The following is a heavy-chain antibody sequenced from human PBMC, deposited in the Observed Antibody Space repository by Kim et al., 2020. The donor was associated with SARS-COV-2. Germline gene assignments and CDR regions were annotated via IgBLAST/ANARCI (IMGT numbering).Heavy chain of an antibody. J-gene: IGHJ4*02. Sequence: STSYAQKFQGRVTMTRDTSTSTVYMELSSLRSEDTAVYYCARSGVGHILYWGQGTLVTVSS. V-gene: IGHV1-46*01. CDR2: ST. CDR3: ARSGVGHILY. D-gene: IGHD3-3*01.